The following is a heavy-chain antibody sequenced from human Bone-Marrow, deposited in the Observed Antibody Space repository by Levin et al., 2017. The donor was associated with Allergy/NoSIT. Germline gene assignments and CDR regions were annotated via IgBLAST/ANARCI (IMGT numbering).Heavy chain of an antibody. V-gene: IGHV3-9*01. Sequence: SLKISCSASGFTFASYAMHWVRQAPGRGLEWVSSISWNTGNIDYADSVKGRFTISRDNAKNSLYLQLNSLRAEDTALYYCAESGTYSSSSGAFDIWGQGTMVSVSS. CDR2: ISWNTGNI. D-gene: IGHD6-6*01. J-gene: IGHJ3*02. CDR1: GFTFASYA. CDR3: AESGTYSSSSGAFDI.